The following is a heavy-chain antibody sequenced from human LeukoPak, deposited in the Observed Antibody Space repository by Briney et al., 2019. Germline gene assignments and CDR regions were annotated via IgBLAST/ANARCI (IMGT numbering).Heavy chain of an antibody. CDR3: VRLSDIYYYMDV. J-gene: IGHJ6*03. V-gene: IGHV4-4*07. CDR1: GGSISSYY. CDR2: IYTSGST. Sequence: PSETLSLTCSVSGGSISSYYWSWIWQPAGKGLEWIGRIYTSGSTNYNPPLKSRATMSVDTSKNQFSLKLSSVTAADTAVYYCVRLSDIYYYMDVWGKGTTVTV. D-gene: IGHD5-12*01.